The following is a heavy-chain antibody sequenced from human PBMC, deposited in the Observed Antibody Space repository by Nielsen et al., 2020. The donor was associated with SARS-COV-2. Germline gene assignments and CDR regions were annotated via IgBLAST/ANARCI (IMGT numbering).Heavy chain of an antibody. CDR1: GFTFSSYG. CDR2: IWYDGSNK. J-gene: IGHJ4*02. Sequence: GGSLRLSCAASGFTFSSYGMHWVRQAPGKGLEWVAVIWYDGSNKYYADYVKGRFTISRDNSKNTLYLHMNSLRAEDTAVYYCAIDYSRMVRGVIDYWGQGTLVTVSS. V-gene: IGHV3-33*01. D-gene: IGHD3-10*01. CDR3: AIDYSRMVRGVIDY.